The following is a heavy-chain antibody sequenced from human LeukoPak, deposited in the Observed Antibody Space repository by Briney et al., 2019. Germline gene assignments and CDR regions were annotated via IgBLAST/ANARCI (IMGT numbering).Heavy chain of an antibody. J-gene: IGHJ4*02. CDR1: GGSISSSGYY. D-gene: IGHD2-2*01. Sequence: NASETLSLTCTVSGGSISSSGYYWGWIRQPPGKGPEWIGSIYYSGSTYYNPSLKSRVTIFVDTSKHQFSLKLSSVTAADTAVYYCARLRGIVVVPAAMNGYYFDYWGQGTLVTVSS. CDR3: ARLRGIVVVPAAMNGYYFDY. V-gene: IGHV4-39*01. CDR2: IYYSGST.